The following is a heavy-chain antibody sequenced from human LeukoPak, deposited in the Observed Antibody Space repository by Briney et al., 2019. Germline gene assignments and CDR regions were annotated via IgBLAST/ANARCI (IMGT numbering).Heavy chain of an antibody. D-gene: IGHD4-23*01. CDR2: ISWNSGSI. Sequence: GGSLRLSCAASGFTFDDYAMHWVRQAPGKGLEWVSGISWNSGSIGYADSVKGRFTISRDNAKNSLYLQMNSLRAEDMALYYCAKDYGGNSGYFDYWGQGTLVTVSS. CDR3: AKDYGGNSGYFDY. J-gene: IGHJ4*02. V-gene: IGHV3-9*03. CDR1: GFTFDDYA.